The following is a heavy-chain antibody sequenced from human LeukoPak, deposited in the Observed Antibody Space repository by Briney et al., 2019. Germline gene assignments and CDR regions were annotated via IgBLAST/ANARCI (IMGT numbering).Heavy chain of an antibody. Sequence: GASVKVSCKASGYTFTYYYIHWVRQAPGQGLEWMGWINPTTGDTVYAQKFQGRVTMTEDTSTDTAYMELSSLRSEDTAVYYCARVSGGSYDAFDTWGQGTMVTVSS. J-gene: IGHJ3*02. V-gene: IGHV1-2*02. CDR2: INPTTGDT. CDR1: GYTFTYYY. D-gene: IGHD2-15*01. CDR3: ARVSGGSYDAFDT.